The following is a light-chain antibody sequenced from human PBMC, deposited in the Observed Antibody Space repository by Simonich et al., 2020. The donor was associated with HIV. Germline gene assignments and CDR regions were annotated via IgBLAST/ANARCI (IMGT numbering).Light chain of an antibody. CDR2: GAS. CDR3: QQCNNWPPT. Sequence: EIVMTQSPATLSVSPGKRATLSCRAMQSVSSNLAGYQQKPGQAPRRLIYGASARATGIPARFSGSGSGTEFTLTISSMQSEDFAVYYCQQCNNWPPTFGQGTKVEIK. J-gene: IGKJ1*01. CDR1: QSVSSN. V-gene: IGKV3-15*01.